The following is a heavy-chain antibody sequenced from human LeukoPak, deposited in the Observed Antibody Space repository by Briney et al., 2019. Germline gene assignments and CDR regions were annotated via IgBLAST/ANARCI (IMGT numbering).Heavy chain of an antibody. J-gene: IGHJ4*02. CDR2: ISEGVGNT. CDR1: GFTFTNYA. V-gene: IGHV3-23*01. D-gene: IGHD4-17*01. Sequence: PGGSLRLSCEASGFTFTNYAMTWVRQAPGKGLEWVSGISEGVGNTYYADAVKGRFTISRDNSKNTLYLQMDSLRAEDTALYYCAKREKGTTGRFFDYWGQGTLVTVSS. CDR3: AKREKGTTGRFFDY.